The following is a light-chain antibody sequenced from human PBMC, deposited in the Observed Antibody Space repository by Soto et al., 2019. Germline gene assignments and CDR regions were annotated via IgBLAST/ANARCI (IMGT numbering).Light chain of an antibody. J-gene: IGKJ2*01. V-gene: IGKV3-15*01. CDR3: QQYNGWPYT. Sequence: EIVMSQSPATLSVSPGEGATLSCRASQSVSSDLAWYQQKPGQAPRLLVYGASTRATGIPARFSGSGSVTEFTLTISSLQSEDFAVYYCQQYNGWPYTFGQGTKLEIK. CDR1: QSVSSD. CDR2: GAS.